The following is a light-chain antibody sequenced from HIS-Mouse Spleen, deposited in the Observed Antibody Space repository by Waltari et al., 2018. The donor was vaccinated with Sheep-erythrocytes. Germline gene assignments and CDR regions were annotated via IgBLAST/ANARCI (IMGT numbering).Light chain of an antibody. CDR1: QNVSSY. Sequence: EIVLTQSPATLSLSPGERATLSRRASQNVSSYLAWYQQKPGQAPRLLISDASNRATGIPARFSGSGSGTDFTLTISSLEPEDFAVYYCQQRSNWPPITFGQGTRLEIK. J-gene: IGKJ5*01. CDR2: DAS. CDR3: QQRSNWPPIT. V-gene: IGKV3-11*01.